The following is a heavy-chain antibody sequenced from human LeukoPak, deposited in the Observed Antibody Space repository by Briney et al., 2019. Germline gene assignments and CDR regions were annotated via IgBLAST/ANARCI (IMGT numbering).Heavy chain of an antibody. CDR2: INPNSGGT. CDR3: ARDGGYSGYDYYYYMDV. D-gene: IGHD5-12*01. Sequence: ASVKVSCKASGYTFIGYYMHWVRQAPGQGLEWMGWINPNSGGTNYAQKFQGRVTMTRDTSISTAYMEVSRLRSDDTAVYYCARDGGYSGYDYYYYMDVWGKGTTVTISS. V-gene: IGHV1-2*02. CDR1: GYTFIGYY. J-gene: IGHJ6*03.